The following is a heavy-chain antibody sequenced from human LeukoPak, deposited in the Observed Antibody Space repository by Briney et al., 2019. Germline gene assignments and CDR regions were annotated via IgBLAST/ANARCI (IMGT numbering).Heavy chain of an antibody. Sequence: PSETLSLTCTVFGGSISSYYWSWIRQPPGKGLEWIGYIYNTGSTNYNPSLKSRVTISVDTSKNQFSLKVSSVTAADTAMYYCARHLSSSWLYFGYWGQGTLVTVSS. D-gene: IGHD6-13*01. CDR3: ARHLSSSWLYFGY. CDR1: GGSISSYY. V-gene: IGHV4-59*08. CDR2: IYNTGST. J-gene: IGHJ4*02.